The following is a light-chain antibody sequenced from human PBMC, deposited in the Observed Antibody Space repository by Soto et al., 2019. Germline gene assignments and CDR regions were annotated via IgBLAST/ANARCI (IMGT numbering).Light chain of an antibody. J-gene: IGKJ3*01. CDR2: GAS. CDR3: QKYKSAPYT. V-gene: IGKV1-27*01. Sequence: DIQMTQSPSSLSASVGDRVTITCRASQDISTSLAWYHQKPGKVPNLLIYGASTLQSGVPSRFSGSGSGTDFTLTITSLQPEDVATYYCQKYKSAPYTFGPGTKVDVK. CDR1: QDISTS.